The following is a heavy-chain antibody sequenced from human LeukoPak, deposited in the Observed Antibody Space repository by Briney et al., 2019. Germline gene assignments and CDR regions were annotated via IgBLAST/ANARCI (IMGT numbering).Heavy chain of an antibody. J-gene: IGHJ4*02. CDR2: ISGSGGST. CDR3: EKGPLIEVAGTTWDY. V-gene: IGHV3-23*01. D-gene: IGHD6-19*01. Sequence: GGSLRLSCAASGFTFSSYPLHWVRQGPGKGLEWVSAISGSGGSTYYADSVKGRFTISRDNSKNTLYLQMNSLRAEDTAVYFCEKGPLIEVAGTTWDYWGQGTLVTVSS. CDR1: GFTFSSYP.